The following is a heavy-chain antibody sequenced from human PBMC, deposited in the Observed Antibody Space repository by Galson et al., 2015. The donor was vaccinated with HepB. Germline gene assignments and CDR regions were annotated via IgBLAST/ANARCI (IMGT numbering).Heavy chain of an antibody. V-gene: IGHV3-23*01. J-gene: IGHJ6*02. CDR3: ARPDGRGSPGWDGYYYGLYV. CDR2: ISVSGHST. Sequence: SLRLSCAASGFRFNSYAMTWVRQAPGKGLEWVSSISVSGHSTFYAGSVQGRFTISRDNSKTTVYLQMSSLRVEDTAIYYCARPDGRGSPGWDGYYYGLYVWGQGTTVTVSS. D-gene: IGHD3-10*01. CDR1: GFRFNSYA.